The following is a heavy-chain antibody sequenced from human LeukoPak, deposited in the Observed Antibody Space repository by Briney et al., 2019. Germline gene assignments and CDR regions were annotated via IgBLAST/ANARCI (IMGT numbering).Heavy chain of an antibody. CDR1: GFTFSSYS. D-gene: IGHD4-17*01. J-gene: IGHJ4*02. Sequence: PGGSLRLSCAASGFTFSSYSMNWVCQAPGKGLEWVSSISSSSSYIYYADSVKGRFTISRDNAKNSLYLQMNSLRAEDTAVYYCARAYGDFSNPFDYWGQGTLVTVSS. V-gene: IGHV3-21*01. CDR3: ARAYGDFSNPFDY. CDR2: ISSSSSYI.